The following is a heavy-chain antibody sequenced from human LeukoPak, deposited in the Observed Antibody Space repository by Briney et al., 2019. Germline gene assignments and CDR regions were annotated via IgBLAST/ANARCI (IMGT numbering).Heavy chain of an antibody. CDR3: ARDGYSGSYRHIYYFDY. V-gene: IGHV1-3*01. Sequence: KFQGRVTITRDTSASTAYMELSSLRSEDTAVYYCARDGYSGSYRHIYYFDYWGQGPLVTVSS. D-gene: IGHD1-26*01. J-gene: IGHJ4*02.